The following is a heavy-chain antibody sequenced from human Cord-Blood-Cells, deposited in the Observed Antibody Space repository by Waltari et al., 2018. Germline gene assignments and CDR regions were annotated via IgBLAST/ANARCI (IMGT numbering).Heavy chain of an antibody. J-gene: IGHJ6*02. CDR3: ASGHYDILTGYYYGMDV. V-gene: IGHV4-34*01. Sequence: QVQLQPWGAGLLKPSETLSLTCAVYGGSFSGYYWSWIRQPPGKGLEWIGEINHSGSTNYNPSLKSRVTISVDTSKNQFSLKLSSVTAADTAVYYCASGHYDILTGYYYGMDVWGQGTTVTVSS. CDR1: GGSFSGYY. D-gene: IGHD3-9*01. CDR2: INHSGST.